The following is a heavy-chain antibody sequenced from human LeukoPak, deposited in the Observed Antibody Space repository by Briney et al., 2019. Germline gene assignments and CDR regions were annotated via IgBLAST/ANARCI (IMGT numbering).Heavy chain of an antibody. CDR1: GYTFTSYA. J-gene: IGHJ4*02. CDR2: INAGNGNT. CDR3: ARAYDILTGYYGLDY. D-gene: IGHD3-9*01. V-gene: IGHV1-3*01. Sequence: ASVKVSCKASGYTFTSYAMHWVRQAPGQRLEWMGWINAGNGNTKYSQKFQGRVTITRDTSASTAYMELSSLRSEDTAVYYCARAYDILTGYYGLDYWGQGTLVTVSS.